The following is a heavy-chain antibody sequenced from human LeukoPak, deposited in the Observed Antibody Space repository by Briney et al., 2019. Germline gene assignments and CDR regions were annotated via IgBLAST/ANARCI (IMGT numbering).Heavy chain of an antibody. D-gene: IGHD4-23*01. CDR3: AKLRWEITHYWYFDL. CDR1: GFTFNSYP. V-gene: IGHV3-23*01. Sequence: GGSLRLSCAASGFTFNSYPMSWVRQAPGKGLEWVSAISPSGGSIYFSDSVRGRFTISRDNSKNTVYVQMNSLRAEDTALYYCAKLRWEITHYWYFDLWGRGTLVTVSS. CDR2: ISPSGGSI. J-gene: IGHJ2*01.